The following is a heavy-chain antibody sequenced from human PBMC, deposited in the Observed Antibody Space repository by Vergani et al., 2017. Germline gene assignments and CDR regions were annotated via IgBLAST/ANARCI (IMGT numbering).Heavy chain of an antibody. D-gene: IGHD3-9*01. V-gene: IGHV1-46*03. Sequence: QVQVVQSGAEVKKSGASVKVSCKTSGYTFSNYYMHWVRQAPGQGLEWMGIINPSGGHTNYAQKFQSRVTMTRDTSTSTVYMELSSLRSEDKAIYYCARGDYGSLTGYRYWGQGTLVTVSA. CDR1: GYTFSNYY. CDR3: ARGDYGSLTGYRY. CDR2: INPSGGHT. J-gene: IGHJ4*02.